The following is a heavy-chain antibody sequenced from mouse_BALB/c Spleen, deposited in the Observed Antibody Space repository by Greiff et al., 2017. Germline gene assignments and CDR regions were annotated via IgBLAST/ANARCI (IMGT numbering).Heavy chain of an antibody. D-gene: IGHD2-3*01. CDR1: GYTFSSYW. CDR2: ILPGSGST. V-gene: IGHV1-9*01. CDR3: ARRDGYYLMDY. J-gene: IGHJ4*01. Sequence: VQLQQSGAELMKPGASVKISCKATGYTFSSYWIEWVKQRPGHGLEWIGEILPGSGSTNYNEKFKGKATFTADTSSNTAYMQLSSLTSEDSAVYYCARRDGYYLMDYWGQGTSVTVSS.